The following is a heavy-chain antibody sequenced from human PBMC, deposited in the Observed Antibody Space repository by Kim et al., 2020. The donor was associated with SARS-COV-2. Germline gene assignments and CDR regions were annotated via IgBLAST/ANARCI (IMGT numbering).Heavy chain of an antibody. CDR1: GYTFTSYA. CDR3: ARDRLLWFGELSRYYYYGMDV. D-gene: IGHD3-10*01. CDR2: INAGNGNT. V-gene: IGHV1-3*01. J-gene: IGHJ6*02. Sequence: ASVKVSCKASGYTFTSYAMHWVRQAPGQRLEWMGWINAGNGNTKYSQKFQGRVTITRDTSASTAYMELSSLRSEDTAVYYCARDRLLWFGELSRYYYYGMDVWGQGTTVTVSS.